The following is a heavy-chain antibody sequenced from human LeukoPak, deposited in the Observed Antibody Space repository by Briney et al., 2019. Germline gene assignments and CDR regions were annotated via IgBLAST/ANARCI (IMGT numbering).Heavy chain of an antibody. Sequence: SETLSLTCTVSGGSISSYYWSWIRQPPGKGLEWIGYIYYSGSTNYNPSLKSRVTISVDTSKNQFSLKLSSVTAADTAVYYCARDFDYDNGWLDPWGQGTLVTVSS. V-gene: IGHV4-59*01. J-gene: IGHJ5*02. D-gene: IGHD3-22*01. CDR1: GGSISSYY. CDR2: IYYSGST. CDR3: ARDFDYDNGWLDP.